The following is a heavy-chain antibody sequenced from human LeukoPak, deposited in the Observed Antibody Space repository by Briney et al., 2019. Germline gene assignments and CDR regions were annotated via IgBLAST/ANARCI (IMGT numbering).Heavy chain of an antibody. CDR2: ISYDGSNK. J-gene: IGHJ4*02. Sequence: GGSLRLSCAASGFTFSSYGMHWVRQAPGKGLEWVAVISYDGSNKYYADSVKGRFTISRDNAKNSLYLQMNSLRAEDTAVYYCARAREYADYWGQGTLVTVSS. V-gene: IGHV3-30*03. CDR1: GFTFSSYG. D-gene: IGHD2-8*01. CDR3: ARAREYADY.